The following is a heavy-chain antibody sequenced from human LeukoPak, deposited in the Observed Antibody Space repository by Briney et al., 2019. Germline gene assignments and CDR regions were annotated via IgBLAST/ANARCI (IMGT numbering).Heavy chain of an antibody. D-gene: IGHD5-18*01. V-gene: IGHV4-4*07. J-gene: IGHJ4*02. CDR1: GGSISTYY. CDR2: IYMRGRT. Sequence: SETLSLTCTVSGGSISTYYWSWIRQPAGKGLEWIGRIYMRGRTNYNPSLQSRVTMSVETSKNQFSLKLRSVTDADTAVYYCARETSDTAMASYYFDQWGQGTLVTVSS. CDR3: ARETSDTAMASYYFDQ.